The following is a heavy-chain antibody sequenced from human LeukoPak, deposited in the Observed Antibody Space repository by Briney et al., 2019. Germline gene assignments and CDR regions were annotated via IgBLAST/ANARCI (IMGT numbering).Heavy chain of an antibody. CDR2: INPNSGGT. D-gene: IGHD3-3*01. J-gene: IGHJ3*02. Sequence: ASVKVSCKASGYTFTGYYMHWVRQAPGQGLEWMGWINPNSGGTNYAQKFQGRVTMTRDTSISTAYMELSRLRSDDTAVYYCASDPSSNYDFWSGYYPGAFDIWGQGTMVTVSS. V-gene: IGHV1-2*02. CDR3: ASDPSSNYDFWSGYYPGAFDI. CDR1: GYTFTGYY.